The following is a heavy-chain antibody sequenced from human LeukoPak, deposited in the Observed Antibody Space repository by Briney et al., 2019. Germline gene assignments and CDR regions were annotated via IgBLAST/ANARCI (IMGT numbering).Heavy chain of an antibody. CDR3: ARDLGKWEPPGIDY. J-gene: IGHJ4*02. D-gene: IGHD1-26*01. V-gene: IGHV4-34*01. CDR1: GGSFSGYY. CDR2: INHSGST. Sequence: SETLSLTCAVYGGSFSGYYWSWIRQPPGKGLEWIGEINHSGSTNYNPSLKSRVTISVDTSKNQFSLKLSSVTAADTAVYYCARDLGKWEPPGIDYWGQGTLVTVSS.